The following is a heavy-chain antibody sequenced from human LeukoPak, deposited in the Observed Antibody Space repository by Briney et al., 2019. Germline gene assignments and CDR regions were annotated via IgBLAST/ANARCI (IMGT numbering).Heavy chain of an antibody. D-gene: IGHD3-10*01. CDR3: SRGTNTMALVWFDP. J-gene: IGHJ5*02. V-gene: IGHV4-34*01. Sequence: PSETLSLTCAVYGXSFSGYYWSWIRQPPGKGLEWIGEINHSGSTNYNPSLKSRVTISVDTSKNQFSLKLSSVTAADTAVYYCSRGTNTMALVWFDPWGQGTLVTLSS. CDR2: INHSGST. CDR1: GXSFSGYY.